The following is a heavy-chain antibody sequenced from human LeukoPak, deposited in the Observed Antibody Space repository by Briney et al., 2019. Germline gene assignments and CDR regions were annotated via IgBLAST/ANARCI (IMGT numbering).Heavy chain of an antibody. J-gene: IGHJ4*02. CDR1: GSTFSSYG. CDR3: AKAPIAAAGIYYFDY. CDR2: ISYDGSNK. D-gene: IGHD6-13*01. Sequence: GGSLRLSCAASGSTFSSYGMHWVRQAPGKGLEWVAVISYDGSNKYYADSVKGRFTISRDNSKNTLYLQMNSLRAEDTAVYYCAKAPIAAAGIYYFDYWGQGTLVTVSS. V-gene: IGHV3-30*18.